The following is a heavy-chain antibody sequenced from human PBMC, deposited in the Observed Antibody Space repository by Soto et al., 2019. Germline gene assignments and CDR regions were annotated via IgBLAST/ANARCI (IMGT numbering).Heavy chain of an antibody. CDR2: IIPILGVA. J-gene: IGHJ6*02. CDR3: ARVPIPLFYGMDV. V-gene: IGHV1-69*02. Sequence: QVQLVQSGAEVKKPGSSVKVSCKASGGTFSSHIISWVRQAPGQGLEWMGRIIPILGVANYAQKFQGRVTITADKSTNTASMALTSLRSEDTAVYYCARVPIPLFYGMDVWGQGTTVTVSS. CDR1: GGTFSSHI. D-gene: IGHD2-2*02.